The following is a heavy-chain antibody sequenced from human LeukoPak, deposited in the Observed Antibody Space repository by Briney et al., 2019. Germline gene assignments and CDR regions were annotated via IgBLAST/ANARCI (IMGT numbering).Heavy chain of an antibody. CDR1: GFTFSSYW. CDR3: ARDPAANWNSNWFDP. CDR2: IKQDGSEK. V-gene: IGHV3-7*01. Sequence: GGSLRLSCAASGFTFSSYWMSWVRQAPGKGLEWVANIKQDGSEKYYVDSVKGRFTISRDNAKNSLYLQMNSLRAEDTAVYYCARDPAANWNSNWFDPWGQGTLVTVSS. D-gene: IGHD1-7*01. J-gene: IGHJ5*02.